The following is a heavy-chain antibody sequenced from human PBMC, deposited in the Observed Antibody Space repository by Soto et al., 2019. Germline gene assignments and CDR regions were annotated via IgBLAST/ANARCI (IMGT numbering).Heavy chain of an antibody. CDR3: ARGLITGSQYSGGWYYFDS. Sequence: SETLSLTCTVSGGSISSSSYYWGWIRQPPGKGLEWIGSIYYSGSTYYNPSLKSRVTISVDTSKNQFSLKLSSVTAADTAVYYCARGLITGSQYSGGWYYFDSWGQGTQVTVSS. D-gene: IGHD1-26*01. CDR1: GGSISSSSYY. V-gene: IGHV4-39*01. J-gene: IGHJ4*02. CDR2: IYYSGST.